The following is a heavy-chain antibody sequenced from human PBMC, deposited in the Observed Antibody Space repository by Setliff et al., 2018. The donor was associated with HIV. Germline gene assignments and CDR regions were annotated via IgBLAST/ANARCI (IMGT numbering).Heavy chain of an antibody. J-gene: IGHJ4*02. V-gene: IGHV3-NL1*01. CDR3: AKTREINNFWSGIDY. D-gene: IGHD3-3*01. CDR2: IYNGGST. CDR1: GFTFSHYA. Sequence: PGGSLRLSCAASGFTFSHYAMHWVRQAPGKGLEWVSIIYNGGSTLYADSGKCRFTISRDNSKNTLSLQMNSLRAEETAVYYWAKTREINNFWSGIDYWGQGTLVTVSS.